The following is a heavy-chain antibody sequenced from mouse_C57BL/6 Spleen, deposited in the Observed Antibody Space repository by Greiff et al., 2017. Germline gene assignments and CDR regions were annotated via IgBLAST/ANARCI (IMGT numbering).Heavy chain of an antibody. V-gene: IGHV14-3*01. Sequence: EVQLQQSVAELVRPGASVKLSCTASGFNIKNTYMHWVKQRPEQGLEWIGRIDPANGNTKYDPKFKGRATITADTSSNTAYLQLSSLKSEATAIYYCARGEFRYYYGSSLSYAMDYWGQGTSVTVSS. CDR1: GFNIKNTY. J-gene: IGHJ4*01. CDR2: IDPANGNT. D-gene: IGHD1-1*01. CDR3: ARGEFRYYYGSSLSYAMDY.